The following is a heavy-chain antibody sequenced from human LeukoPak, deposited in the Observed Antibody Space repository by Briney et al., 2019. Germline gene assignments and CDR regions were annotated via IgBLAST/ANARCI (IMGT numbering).Heavy chain of an antibody. CDR1: VGTFSSYA. V-gene: IGHV1-69*05. CDR2: IIPIFGTA. D-gene: IGHD3-10*01. Sequence: GSSVKVTCKASVGTFSSYAFSWVGQATGQGLEWMGGIIPIFGTANYAQKFQGRVTITTDESTSTAYMELSSLRSEDTAVYYCARAGIRDYFDYWGQGTLVTVSS. J-gene: IGHJ4*02. CDR3: ARAGIRDYFDY.